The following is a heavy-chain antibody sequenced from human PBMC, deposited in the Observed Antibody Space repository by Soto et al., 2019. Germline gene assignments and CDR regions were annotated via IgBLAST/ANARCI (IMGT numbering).Heavy chain of an antibody. CDR2: IYWDDSK. D-gene: IGHD1-26*01. V-gene: IGHV2-5*02. Sequence: QITLKESGPTLVKPTQTLTLTCTFSGFSLTTDWVGVGWIRQPPGEALEWLAVIYWDDSKTYRPSLESRLTITKDTSKHQVALTMTNMDSLDTATYYCAHAYGGRSLYWGQGTLVTVSS. CDR1: GFSLTTDWVG. CDR3: AHAYGGRSLY. J-gene: IGHJ4*02.